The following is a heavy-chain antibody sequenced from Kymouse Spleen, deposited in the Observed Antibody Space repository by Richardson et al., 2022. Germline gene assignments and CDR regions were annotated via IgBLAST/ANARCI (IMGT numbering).Heavy chain of an antibody. D-gene: IGHD6-19*01. V-gene: IGHV3-74*01. CDR1: GFTFSSYW. CDR3: ARGDSGSYYYYYYGMDV. J-gene: IGHJ6*02. CDR2: INSDGSST. Sequence: EVQLVESGGGLVQPGGSLRLSCAASGFTFSSYWMHWVRQAPGKGLVWVSRINSDGSSTSYADSVKGRFTISRDNAKNTLYLQMNSLRAEDTAVYYCARGDSGSYYYYYYGMDVWGQGTTVTVSS.